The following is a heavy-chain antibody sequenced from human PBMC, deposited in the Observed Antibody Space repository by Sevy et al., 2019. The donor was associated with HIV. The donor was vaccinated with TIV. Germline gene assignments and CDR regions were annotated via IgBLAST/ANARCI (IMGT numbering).Heavy chain of an antibody. Sequence: GGSLRLSCAASAFTFSSYAMHWVCQAPGKGLEWVAVISYDGNDKDYADSVKGRFTISRDNSKNTLYLQMNSLRIEDTAVYYCARAQGVLLWFGEFPLWGPGTLVTVSS. V-gene: IGHV3-30*04. D-gene: IGHD3-10*01. J-gene: IGHJ4*02. CDR1: AFTFSSYA. CDR2: ISYDGNDK. CDR3: ARAQGVLLWFGEFPL.